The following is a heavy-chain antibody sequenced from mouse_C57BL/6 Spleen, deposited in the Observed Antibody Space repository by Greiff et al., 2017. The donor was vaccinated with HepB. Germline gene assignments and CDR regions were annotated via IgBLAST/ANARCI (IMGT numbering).Heavy chain of an antibody. Sequence: EVKLQESGPGLVKPSQSLSLTCSVTGYSITSGYYWNWIRQFPGNKLEWMGYISYDGSNNYNPSLKNRISITRDTSKNQFFLKLNSVTTEDTATYYCARGYGYSHYFDYWGQGTTLTVSS. V-gene: IGHV3-6*01. J-gene: IGHJ2*01. CDR1: GYSITSGYY. CDR2: ISYDGSN. CDR3: ARGYGYSHYFDY. D-gene: IGHD2-2*01.